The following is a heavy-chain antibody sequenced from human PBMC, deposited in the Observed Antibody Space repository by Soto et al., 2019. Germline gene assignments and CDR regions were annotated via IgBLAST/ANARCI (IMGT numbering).Heavy chain of an antibody. CDR2: IIPIFGTA. CDR3: ARMTAARLSWFDP. CDR1: GGTFSSYA. J-gene: IGHJ5*02. Sequence: SVKVSCKASGGTFSSYAISWVRQAPGQGLEWMGWIIPIFGTANYAQKFQGRVTITADKSTSTAYMELSSLRSEDTAVYYCARMTAARLSWFDPWGQGTLVTVSS. D-gene: IGHD6-6*01. V-gene: IGHV1-69*06.